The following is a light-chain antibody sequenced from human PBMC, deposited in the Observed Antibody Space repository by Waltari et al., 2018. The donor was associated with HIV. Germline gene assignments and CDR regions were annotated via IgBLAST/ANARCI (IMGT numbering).Light chain of an antibody. V-gene: IGLV2-14*01. Sequence: QSALTQPPSVSGSPGQSITISCTGTSSNVGDFNYVSWYQQHPGKAPQLIIYEVSNRPAGVSNRFSGSKSGNTASLTISGLQAEDEAYYYCGSYITNTNVLFGGGTRLTVL. CDR1: SSNVGDFNY. CDR2: EVS. CDR3: GSYITNTNVL. J-gene: IGLJ2*01.